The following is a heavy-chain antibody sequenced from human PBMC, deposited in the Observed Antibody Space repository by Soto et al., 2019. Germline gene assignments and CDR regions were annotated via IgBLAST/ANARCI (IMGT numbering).Heavy chain of an antibody. D-gene: IGHD3-16*01. J-gene: IGHJ4*02. CDR1: GSPFGQNW. Sequence: EVQLVESGGGGSKPGGPLRWPWGASGSPFGQNWRSWARQAPGKGPGWVAKINQDGNDKKYVDSVKGRFTISRDNAKNSLYLQMNSLRAEDTAVYYCTKLYDDYWGQGTLVTVSS. CDR3: TKLYDDY. V-gene: IGHV3-7*03. CDR2: INQDGNDK.